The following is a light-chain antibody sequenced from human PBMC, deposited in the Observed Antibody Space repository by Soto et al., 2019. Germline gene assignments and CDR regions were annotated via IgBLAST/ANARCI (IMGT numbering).Light chain of an antibody. CDR2: DAS. CDR3: EQYNNLLHA. Sequence: EIGVTLSPATLSLSTGERATLSCGASQSVRSCLAWYQQKPGQARRLLTYDASNRSTGIPARFSGSGSGTDFTLTISSLEPEDFAVYYCEQYNNLLHAFGGVTKVDIK. V-gene: IGKV3-11*01. CDR1: QSVRSC. J-gene: IGKJ4*01.